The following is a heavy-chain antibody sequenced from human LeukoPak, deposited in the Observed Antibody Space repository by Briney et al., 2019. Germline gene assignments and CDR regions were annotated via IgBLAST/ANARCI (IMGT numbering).Heavy chain of an antibody. Sequence: ASVTVSCKASGYTFTSYAMHWVRQAPGQRLEWMGWINAGNGNTKYSQKFQGRVTITRDTSASTAYMELSSLRSEDTAVYYCARDYYDSSGYYYTYFDYWGQGTLVTVSS. D-gene: IGHD3-22*01. V-gene: IGHV1-3*01. J-gene: IGHJ4*02. CDR3: ARDYYDSSGYYYTYFDY. CDR1: GYTFTSYA. CDR2: INAGNGNT.